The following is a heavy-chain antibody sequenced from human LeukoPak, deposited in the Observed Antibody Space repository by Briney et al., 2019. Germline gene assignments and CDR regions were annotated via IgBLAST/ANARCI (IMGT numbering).Heavy chain of an antibody. CDR1: GFTFSDYY. D-gene: IGHD3-22*01. V-gene: IGHV3-11*01. CDR2: ISSSGSTI. Sequence: AGGSLRLSCAASGFTFSDYYMSWIRQAPGKGLEWVSYISSSGSTIYYADSVKGRFTISRDNAKNSLYLQMNSLRAEDTAVYYCARLDHYYDSTPGWFDPWGQGTLVTVSS. J-gene: IGHJ5*02. CDR3: ARLDHYYDSTPGWFDP.